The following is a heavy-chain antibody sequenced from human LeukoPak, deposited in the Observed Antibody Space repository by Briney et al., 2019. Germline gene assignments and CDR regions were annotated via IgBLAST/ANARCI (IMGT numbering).Heavy chain of an antibody. J-gene: IGHJ4*02. D-gene: IGHD5-12*01. Sequence: SETLSLTCTVSGGSISSYYWSWIRQPAGKGLEWIGRLYSSGSTIFNPSLNSRVTMSVDTSKNQFSLKLSSMTAADMAVYYCARTRSWLPFEYWGQGTLVTVSS. CDR1: GGSISSYY. V-gene: IGHV4-4*07. CDR3: ARTRSWLPFEY. CDR2: LYSSGST.